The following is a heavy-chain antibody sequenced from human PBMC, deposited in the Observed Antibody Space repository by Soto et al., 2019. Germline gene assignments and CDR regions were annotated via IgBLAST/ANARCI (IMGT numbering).Heavy chain of an antibody. V-gene: IGHV1-2*02. Sequence: ASVRGSCKASGYAFTGYYMHWVRQAPGQGLEWMGWINPNSGGTNYAQKFQGRVTVTRDTSISTAYMELSRLRSDDTAVYYCARALFSGSAAGYYWGQGTLVTVSS. CDR3: ARALFSGSAAGYY. CDR2: INPNSGGT. J-gene: IGHJ4*02. D-gene: IGHD1-26*01. CDR1: GYAFTGYY.